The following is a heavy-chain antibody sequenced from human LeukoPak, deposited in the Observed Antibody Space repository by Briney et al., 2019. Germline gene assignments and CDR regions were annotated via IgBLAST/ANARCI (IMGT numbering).Heavy chain of an antibody. CDR2: IYYTGST. CDR1: GGSISGYF. Sequence: SETLSLTCAVSGGSISGYFWSWSRQPPGKGLEWIGYIYYTGSTIYNPSLRSRVTMSVDVCKNQFSLDLTSATAADTAVYYCARHDPVGHFLRGMDVWCQGTTVTVSS. CDR3: ARHDPVGHFLRGMDV. D-gene: IGHD2/OR15-2a*01. V-gene: IGHV4-59*08. J-gene: IGHJ6*02.